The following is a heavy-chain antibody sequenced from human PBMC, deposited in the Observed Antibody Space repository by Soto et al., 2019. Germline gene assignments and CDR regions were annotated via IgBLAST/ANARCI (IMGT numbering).Heavy chain of an antibody. CDR2: MNSDGSMI. D-gene: IGHD1-1*01. Sequence: RLSCAASGFSFSTYWMHWVRQAPGKGLVWVSRMNSDGSMINYADAVKGRFTISRDNAMKMLYLQMTSLRAADTAVYYCVRDGYPAWVYGVDVWGQGTTLTVCS. J-gene: IGHJ6*02. CDR1: GFSFSTYW. V-gene: IGHV3-74*01. CDR3: VRDGYPAWVYGVDV.